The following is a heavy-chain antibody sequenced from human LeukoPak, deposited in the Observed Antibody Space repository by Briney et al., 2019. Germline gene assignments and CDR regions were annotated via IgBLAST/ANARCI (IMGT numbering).Heavy chain of an antibody. Sequence: PGGSLRLSCAASGLTFSSYAMSWVRQAPAKGLEWVSAISGSSGHTYYADSVRGRFTISRDNSKNTLYLQMNSLRAEDTAVYYCAKVGFSEMEWLLYSDHWGQGTLVTVSS. D-gene: IGHD3-3*01. J-gene: IGHJ4*02. CDR2: ISGSSGHT. CDR1: GLTFSSYA. V-gene: IGHV3-23*01. CDR3: AKVGFSEMEWLLYSDH.